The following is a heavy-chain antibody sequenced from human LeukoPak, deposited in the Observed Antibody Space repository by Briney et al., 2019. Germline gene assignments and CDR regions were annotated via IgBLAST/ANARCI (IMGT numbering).Heavy chain of an antibody. CDR1: GFNFNSCA. J-gene: IGHJ4*02. CDR2: ISYDGSNK. V-gene: IGHV3-30*14. D-gene: IGHD4-17*01. Sequence: QPGRSLRLSCAASGFNFNSCAMHWVRQTPGKGLEWVAVISYDGSNKYYADSVKGRFTISRDISKNAVYLQMNSLRAEDTAVYYCARDSYGDANFDSWGQGTLVTVSS. CDR3: ARDSYGDANFDS.